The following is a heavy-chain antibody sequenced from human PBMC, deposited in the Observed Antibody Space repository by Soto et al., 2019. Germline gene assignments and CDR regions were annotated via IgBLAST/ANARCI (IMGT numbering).Heavy chain of an antibody. CDR1: GYTFTNYG. V-gene: IGHV1-18*01. D-gene: IGHD6-6*01. Sequence: ASVKVSCKASGYTFTNYGINWVRQAPGHGLEWLGWVSAYNGERRYAQRVQARVIMTTDTSTTTAYMELRSLRSDDTAVYYCSRGTSIPASGDYWGQGTLVNVSS. CDR2: VSAYNGER. J-gene: IGHJ4*01. CDR3: SRGTSIPASGDY.